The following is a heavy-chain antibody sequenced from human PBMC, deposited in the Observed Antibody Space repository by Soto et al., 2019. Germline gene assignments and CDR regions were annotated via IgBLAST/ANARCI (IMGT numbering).Heavy chain of an antibody. CDR3: ARGSYGGNFPLDY. V-gene: IGHV1-69*12. CDR1: GDTFSSYA. J-gene: IGHJ4*02. Sequence: QVQLVQSGAEVKKPGSSVKVSCKASGDTFSSYAISWLRQAPGQGLEWMGGIIPIFGTANYAQKFQGRVTITADESTSTAYMELSSLISEDTAVYYCARGSYGGNFPLDYWGQGTMVTVSS. D-gene: IGHD2-21*02. CDR2: IIPIFGTA.